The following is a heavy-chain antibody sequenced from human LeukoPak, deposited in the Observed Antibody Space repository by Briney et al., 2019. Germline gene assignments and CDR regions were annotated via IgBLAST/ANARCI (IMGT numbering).Heavy chain of an antibody. D-gene: IGHD1-1*01. V-gene: IGHV4-39*07. Sequence: RPSETLSLTCNVSGGSISTSRYQWGWIRQPPGKGLEWIGNIFYRGSTYYNPSLRSRVTISVDTSKDQFSLKLTSVTAADTAVYYCARDRWNDVPFDYWGQGTLVTVSS. CDR1: GGSISTSRYQ. CDR2: IFYRGST. CDR3: ARDRWNDVPFDY. J-gene: IGHJ4*02.